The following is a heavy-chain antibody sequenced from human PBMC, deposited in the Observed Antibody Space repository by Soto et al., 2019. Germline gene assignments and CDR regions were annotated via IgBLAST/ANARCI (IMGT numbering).Heavy chain of an antibody. Sequence: QVHLVQSGAEVKKPGASVKVSCKASGYTFTSYGISWVRQAPGQGLEWMVWISAYNGNTKYAQKLQXXVTMTPDTSTSTAYMELRSLRSDDTAVYYCARDAAVGLFDYWGQGTLVTVSS. CDR3: ARDAAVGLFDY. D-gene: IGHD1-26*01. V-gene: IGHV1-18*01. CDR1: GYTFTSYG. J-gene: IGHJ4*02. CDR2: ISAYNGNT.